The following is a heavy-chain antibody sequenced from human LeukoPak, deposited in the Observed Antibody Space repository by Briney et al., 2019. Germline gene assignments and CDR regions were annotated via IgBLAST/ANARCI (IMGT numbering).Heavy chain of an antibody. CDR3: ARHFVSSTSCYLDY. J-gene: IGHJ4*02. D-gene: IGHD2-2*01. V-gene: IGHV4-31*03. Sequence: PSQTLSLTCTVSGGSISSGGYYWSWIRQHPGKGLEWIGYIYYSGSTYYNPSLKSRVTISVDTSKNQFSLKLSSVTAADTAVYYCARHFVSSTSCYLDYWGQGTLVTVSS. CDR2: IYYSGST. CDR1: GGSISSGGYY.